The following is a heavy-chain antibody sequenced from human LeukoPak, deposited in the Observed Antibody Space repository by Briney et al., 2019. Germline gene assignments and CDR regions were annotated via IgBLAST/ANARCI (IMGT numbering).Heavy chain of an antibody. CDR3: ARLTLYSYGNLDY. J-gene: IGHJ4*02. CDR1: GGSISTYY. V-gene: IGHV4-59*01. CDR2: IYYSGST. Sequence: SETLSLTCTVSGGSISTYYWSWIRQPPGKGLEWIGYIYYSGSTNYNPSLKSRVTISVDTFKDQFSLKLSSVTAADTAVYYCARLTLYSYGNLDYWGQGTLVTVSS. D-gene: IGHD5-18*01.